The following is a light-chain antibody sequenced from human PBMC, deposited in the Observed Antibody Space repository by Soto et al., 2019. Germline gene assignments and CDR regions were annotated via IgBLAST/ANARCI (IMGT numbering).Light chain of an antibody. J-gene: IGKJ3*01. CDR1: QGMANF. V-gene: IGKV1-9*01. Sequence: IQLTQSPSSLSASVGDRVTMSFPASQGMANFLAWYQQKPGKAPKLLIYGASTVQSGVPSRFSGSGSGTDFTLTISSLQPEDFATYYCQQLNSFPIPFGPGTKVDIK. CDR3: QQLNSFPIP. CDR2: GAS.